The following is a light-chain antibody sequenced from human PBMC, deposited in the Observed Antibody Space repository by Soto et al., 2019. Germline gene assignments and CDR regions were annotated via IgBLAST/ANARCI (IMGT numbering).Light chain of an antibody. CDR2: DAS. Sequence: EIVLTQSPATLSLSPGERATLSCRASQSVSSYLAWYQQKPGQAPRLLIYDASSRATGIPDRFSGSGSGTDFTLTISSLEPEDFAVYYCQQRSNWPPLTFGGGTKVDIK. CDR3: QQRSNWPPLT. CDR1: QSVSSY. V-gene: IGKV3-11*01. J-gene: IGKJ4*01.